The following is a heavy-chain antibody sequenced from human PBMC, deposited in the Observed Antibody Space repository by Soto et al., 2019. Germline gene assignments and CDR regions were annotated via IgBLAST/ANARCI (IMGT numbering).Heavy chain of an antibody. V-gene: IGHV4-59*01. J-gene: IGHJ3*02. D-gene: IGHD4-17*01. CDR1: GGSISSYY. Sequence: QVQLQESGPGLVKPSETLSLTCTVSGGSISSYYWSWIRQPPGKGLEWIGYIYYSGSTNYNPSLKSRVTISVDMSQNQFSLRLSSVTAADTAVYYCARRYGGAFDIWGQGTRVTGSS. CDR3: ARRYGGAFDI. CDR2: IYYSGST.